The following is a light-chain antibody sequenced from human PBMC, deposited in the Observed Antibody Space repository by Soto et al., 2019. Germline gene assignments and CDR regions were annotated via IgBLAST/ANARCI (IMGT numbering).Light chain of an antibody. CDR2: GNS. V-gene: IGLV1-40*01. Sequence: QSVLTQPPSVSGAPGQRVTISCTGSSSNIGAGYDVHWYHQLPGTAPKLLIYGNSTRPSGVPDRFSGSKSGTSASLAITGLQAEDEADYYCQSYDISLSVVFGGGTKLTVL. CDR1: SSNIGAGYD. J-gene: IGLJ2*01. CDR3: QSYDISLSVV.